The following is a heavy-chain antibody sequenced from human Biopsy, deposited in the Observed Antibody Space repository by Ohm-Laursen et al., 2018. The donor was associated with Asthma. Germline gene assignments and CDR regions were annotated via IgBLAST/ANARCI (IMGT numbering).Heavy chain of an antibody. CDR1: GFTFGNFW. V-gene: IGHV3-30*03. CDR2: ISYDGGNK. Sequence: SLRLSCSASGFTFGNFWMSWGRQTPGKGLEWVAVISYDGGNKFYGDSVKGRFTLSRDNSRNTLYLQMNSLRVEDTAIYYCARTHERWTSIQDDALDIWGQGTMVIVSS. CDR3: ARTHERWTSIQDDALDI. J-gene: IGHJ3*02. D-gene: IGHD4-23*01.